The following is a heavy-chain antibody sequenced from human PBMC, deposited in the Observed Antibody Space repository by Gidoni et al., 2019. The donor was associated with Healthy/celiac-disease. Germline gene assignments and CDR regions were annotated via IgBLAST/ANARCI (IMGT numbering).Heavy chain of an antibody. CDR3: ARKMVEIFSSPTNYYYYGMDV. J-gene: IGHJ6*02. CDR1: GFTFSSYS. CDR2: ISSSSSTR. D-gene: IGHD2-15*01. Sequence: EVQLVESGGGLVQPGGSLRLSCAASGFTFSSYSMNWVRQAPGKGLEWVSYISSSSSTRYYADSVKGRFTSSRDNAKNSLYLKMNSMRDEDTAVYYCARKMVEIFSSPTNYYYYGMDVWGQGTTVTVSS. V-gene: IGHV3-48*02.